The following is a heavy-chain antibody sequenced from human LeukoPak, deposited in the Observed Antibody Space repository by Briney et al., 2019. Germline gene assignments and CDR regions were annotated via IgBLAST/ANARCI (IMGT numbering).Heavy chain of an antibody. D-gene: IGHD3-16*01. J-gene: IGHJ4*02. V-gene: IGHV3-9*01. CDR2: ISWNSGTI. CDR1: GFTFDDYA. Sequence: GGSLRLSCAASGFTFDDYAMHWVRQASGKGLEWVSSISWNSGTIGYADSVKGRFTISRDNAKNSLYLQMNSLRPEDTALYYCAKDVDSTWGSIDYWGQGILVTVSS. CDR3: AKDVDSTWGSIDY.